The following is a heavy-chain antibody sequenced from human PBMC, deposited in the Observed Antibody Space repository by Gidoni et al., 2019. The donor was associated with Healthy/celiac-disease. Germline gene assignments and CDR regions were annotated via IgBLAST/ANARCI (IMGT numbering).Heavy chain of an antibody. D-gene: IGHD2-21*01. J-gene: IGHJ4*02. V-gene: IGHV3-33*01. CDR1: GFTFSSYG. CDR3: ARDRHIGGDGYNSVRIDY. Sequence: QVQLVESGGGVVQPGRSLRLSCAASGFTFSSYGMHWVRQAPGKGRGWVAVIWYDGSNKYYADSVKGRFTISRDNSKNTLYLQMNSLRAEDTAVYYCARDRHIGGDGYNSVRIDYWGQGTLVTVSS. CDR2: IWYDGSNK.